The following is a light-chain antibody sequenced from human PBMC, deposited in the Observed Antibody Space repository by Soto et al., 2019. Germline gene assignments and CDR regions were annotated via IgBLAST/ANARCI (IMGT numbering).Light chain of an antibody. V-gene: IGLV2-14*01. CDR3: ISYASINTYV. CDR2: DVT. Sequence: QSVLTQPASVSGSPGQSITISWTGTSSDVGGYDYVSWYQQHPGKAPKLMIYDVTNRPSGVSNRFSGSKSGNTASLTISGLQAEDEADYYCISYASINTYVFGTGTKVTVL. CDR1: SSDVGGYDY. J-gene: IGLJ1*01.